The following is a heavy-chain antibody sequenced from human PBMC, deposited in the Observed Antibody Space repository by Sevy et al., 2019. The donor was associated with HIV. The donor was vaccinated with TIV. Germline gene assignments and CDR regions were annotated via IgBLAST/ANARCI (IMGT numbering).Heavy chain of an antibody. D-gene: IGHD1-1*01. CDR3: AREDWNDVIDY. J-gene: IGHJ4*02. V-gene: IGHV3-48*04. CDR2: IGSGASTI. Sequence: GGSLRLSCAASGFTFNSYAMSWVRQAPGKGLECISYIGSGASTILYADSVKGRFTISRDNAKNSLYLQMNSLRADDTAVYYCAREDWNDVIDYWGQGTLVTVSS. CDR1: GFTFNSYA.